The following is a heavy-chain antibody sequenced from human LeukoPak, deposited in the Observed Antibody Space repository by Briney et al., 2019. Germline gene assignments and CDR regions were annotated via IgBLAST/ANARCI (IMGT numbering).Heavy chain of an antibody. Sequence: SETLSLTCTVSGGSISSYYWSWIRQPPGKGLEWTGYIYYSGSTNYNPSLKSRVTISVDTSKNQFSLKLSSVTAADTAVYYCARHRYYYDSSGYYYFFDYWGQGTLVTVSS. V-gene: IGHV4-59*08. CDR2: IYYSGST. CDR3: ARHRYYYDSSGYYYFFDY. J-gene: IGHJ4*02. D-gene: IGHD3-22*01. CDR1: GGSISSYY.